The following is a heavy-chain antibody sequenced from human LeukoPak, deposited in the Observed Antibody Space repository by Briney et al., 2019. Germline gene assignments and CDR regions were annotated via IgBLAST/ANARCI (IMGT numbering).Heavy chain of an antibody. CDR1: GFTVSSNY. V-gene: IGHV3-53*01. D-gene: IGHD1-26*01. CDR2: IYSGGST. Sequence: PGGSLRLSCAASGFTVSSNYMSWVRQAPGKGLEWVSVIYSGGSTYYPASAKGRCTISRDNSKKTLYLKINSLRADDTAIYYCAKAPYTSGEYFFDYWGQGSLVTVSS. J-gene: IGHJ4*02. CDR3: AKAPYTSGEYFFDY.